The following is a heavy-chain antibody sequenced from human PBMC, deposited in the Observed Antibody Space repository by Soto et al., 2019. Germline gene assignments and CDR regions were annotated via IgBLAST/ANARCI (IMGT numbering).Heavy chain of an antibody. V-gene: IGHV1-69*02. CDR3: ASGTAADPRFDP. Sequence: QVQLVQSGAEVKKPGSSVKVSCKASGGTFSTYAISWVRQAPGQGLEWMGRTIPLVGLTNYARKFQGKVTITADKSTSTAYMELSSLRSEDTALYYGASGTAADPRFDPWGQGTLVTVSS. CDR1: GGTFSTYA. J-gene: IGHJ5*02. CDR2: TIPLVGLT. D-gene: IGHD2-2*01.